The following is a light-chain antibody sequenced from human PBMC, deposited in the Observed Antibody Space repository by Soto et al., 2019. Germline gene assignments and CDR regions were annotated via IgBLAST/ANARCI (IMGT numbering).Light chain of an antibody. J-gene: IGKJ5*01. V-gene: IGKV1-9*01. CDR2: ATS. CDR3: QQLKSYPIT. CDR1: QGTSNY. Sequence: DIQLTQSPSFLSASVVDRVTITFRASQGTSNYLARYQQKPGKAPKLLIYATSTLQSGVPSRFSGSGSGTEFTLTISSLQPEDFATYYCQQLKSYPITFGQGTRLEIK.